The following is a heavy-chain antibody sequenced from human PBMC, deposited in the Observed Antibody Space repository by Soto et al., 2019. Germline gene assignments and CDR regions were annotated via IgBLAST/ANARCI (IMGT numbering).Heavy chain of an antibody. CDR3: VRTSSY. J-gene: IGHJ4*02. D-gene: IGHD2-2*01. V-gene: IGHV3-53*01. CDR2: LYGGGTT. CDR1: GFAVNSAY. Sequence: EVQLVASGGGLIQPGGSLRLSCAASGFAVNSAYMSWVRQAPGKGLEWVSVLYGGGTTHYSESVKGRFTIARDHSKNTVFLQMNRLRAEDTAVYYCVRTSSYWGQGTRVIVSS.